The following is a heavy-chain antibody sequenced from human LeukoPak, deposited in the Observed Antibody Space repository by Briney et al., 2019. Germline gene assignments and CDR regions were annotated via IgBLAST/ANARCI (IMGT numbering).Heavy chain of an antibody. Sequence: SETLSLTCTVSGGSISSYYWSWIRQPPGKGLEWIGYIYYSGSTNYNPSLKSRVTISADTSKNQFSLKLSSVTAADTAVYYCARDLLRPYAFDIWGQGTMVTVSS. J-gene: IGHJ3*02. CDR3: ARDLLRPYAFDI. D-gene: IGHD4-17*01. CDR2: IYYSGST. CDR1: GGSISSYY. V-gene: IGHV4-59*01.